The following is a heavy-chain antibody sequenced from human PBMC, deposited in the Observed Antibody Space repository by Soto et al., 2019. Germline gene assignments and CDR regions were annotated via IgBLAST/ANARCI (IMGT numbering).Heavy chain of an antibody. CDR3: AKDRSSGWYAGYFQH. Sequence: PGGSLRLSXAASGFTFSSYAMSWVRQAPGKGLEWVSAISGSGGSTYYADSVKGRFTISRDNSKNTLYLQMNSLRAEDTAVYYCAKDRSSGWYAGYFQHWGQGTLVTVSS. CDR2: ISGSGGST. CDR1: GFTFSSYA. D-gene: IGHD6-19*01. V-gene: IGHV3-23*01. J-gene: IGHJ1*01.